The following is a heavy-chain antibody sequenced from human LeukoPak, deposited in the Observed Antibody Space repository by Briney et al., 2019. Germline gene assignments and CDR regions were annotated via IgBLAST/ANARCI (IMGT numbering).Heavy chain of an antibody. CDR1: GYSFTSNY. V-gene: IGHV1-46*01. J-gene: IGHJ4*02. CDR2: IYPSDGST. Sequence: ASVKVSCKASGYSFTSNYIHWVRQAPGQGLEWMGMIYPSDGSTSNAQKFQGRVTVTRDTSTSTVHMELSGLRSEDTAVYYCARDQEAFDYWGQGTLVTVSS. CDR3: ARDQEAFDY.